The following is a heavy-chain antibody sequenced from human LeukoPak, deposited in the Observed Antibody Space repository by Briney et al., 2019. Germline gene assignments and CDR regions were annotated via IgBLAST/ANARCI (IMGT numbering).Heavy chain of an antibody. CDR1: GGSISSGGYY. Sequence: PSETLSLTCTVSGGSISSGGYYWSWIRQHPGKGLEWIGYIYYSGSTYYNPSLKSRVTISVDTSKNQFSLKPSSVTAADTAVYYCARVGYYYDSSGYYFDYWGQGTLVTVSS. CDR2: IYYSGST. J-gene: IGHJ4*02. V-gene: IGHV4-31*03. D-gene: IGHD3-22*01. CDR3: ARVGYYYDSSGYYFDY.